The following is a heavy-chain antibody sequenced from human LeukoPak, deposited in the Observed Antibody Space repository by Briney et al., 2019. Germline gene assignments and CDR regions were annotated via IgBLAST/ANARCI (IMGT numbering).Heavy chain of an antibody. V-gene: IGHV3-20*04. D-gene: IGHD3-22*01. CDR1: GFIFDDYG. J-gene: IGHJ4*02. CDR3: ARGRIGYDSSGYSFDY. Sequence: GGSLRLSCAASGFIFDDYGMTWVRQAPGNGLEWVSGINWNGGSTGYADSVKGRFTISRDNAKNSLYLQMNSLRAEDTALYYCARGRIGYDSSGYSFDYWGQGTLVTVSS. CDR2: INWNGGST.